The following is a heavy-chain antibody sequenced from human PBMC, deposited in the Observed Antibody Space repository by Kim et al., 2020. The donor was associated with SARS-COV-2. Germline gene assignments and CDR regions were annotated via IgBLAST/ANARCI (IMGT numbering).Heavy chain of an antibody. J-gene: IGHJ4*02. V-gene: IGHV3-23*01. CDR2: IDGRGATT. Sequence: GSLRLSCAASGFTFSNSPMSWVRQAPGKGLEWVSTIDGRGATTYYPGSVKGRFTISRDNSKNTLYLQMNNLRAEDTAVYFCAKSGQLDYWGQGTLVTVS. CDR1: GFTFSNSP. CDR3: AKSGQLDY. D-gene: IGHD5-12*01.